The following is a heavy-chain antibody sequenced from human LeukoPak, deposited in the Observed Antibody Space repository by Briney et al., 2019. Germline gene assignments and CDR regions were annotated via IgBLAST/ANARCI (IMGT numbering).Heavy chain of an antibody. J-gene: IGHJ4*02. Sequence: GGSLRLSCTASGFTFGDYAMSWFRQAPGKGLEWVGFIRSKAYGGTTEYAASVKGRFTISRDDSKSIPYLQINSLKTEDTAVYYCTRVKTPDYYDSSGYSRNFDYWGQGTLVTVSS. D-gene: IGHD3-22*01. CDR2: IRSKAYGGTT. V-gene: IGHV3-49*03. CDR1: GFTFGDYA. CDR3: TRVKTPDYYDSSGYSRNFDY.